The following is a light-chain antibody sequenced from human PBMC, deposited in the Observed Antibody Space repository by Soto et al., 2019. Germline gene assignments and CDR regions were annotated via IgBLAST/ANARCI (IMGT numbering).Light chain of an antibody. Sequence: EIVMTQSPATLSVSPGERATLSCRASQSVSSNLAWYQQKPGQAPRLLIYGASTRATGIPARFSGSGSGTEFTLTINRLEPEDFAVYYCQQRSNWPSITFGQGTRLEIK. V-gene: IGKV3-15*01. J-gene: IGKJ5*01. CDR3: QQRSNWPSIT. CDR2: GAS. CDR1: QSVSSN.